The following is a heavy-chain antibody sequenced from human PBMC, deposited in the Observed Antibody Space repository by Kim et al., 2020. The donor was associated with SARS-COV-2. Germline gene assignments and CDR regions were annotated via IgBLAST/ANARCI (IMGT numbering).Heavy chain of an antibody. V-gene: IGHV3-23*01. Sequence: GGSLRLSCTASGLTFSSHVMSWVRQAPGKGLEWVSAISGGGSATYYADSVRGRFTISRDNSNNTLYLQMESLRAEDTAIYYCAKDLRLFRYYFDTWGQGNRVPVS. CDR3: AKDLRLFRYYFDT. D-gene: IGHD2-21*01. CDR2: ISGGGSAT. CDR1: GLTFSSHV. J-gene: IGHJ4*02.